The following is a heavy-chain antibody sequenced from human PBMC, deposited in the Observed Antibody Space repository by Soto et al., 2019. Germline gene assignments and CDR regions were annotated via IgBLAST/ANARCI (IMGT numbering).Heavy chain of an antibody. CDR2: INHSGST. J-gene: IGHJ4*02. CDR3: ARGLASTVTTLRY. D-gene: IGHD4-17*01. CDR1: GGSFSGYY. V-gene: IGHV4-34*01. Sequence: SETLSLTCAVYGGSFSGYYWSWIRQPPGKGLEWIGEINHSGSTNYNPSLKSRVTISVDTSKNQFSLKLSSVTAADTAVYYCARGLASTVTTLRYWGQGTLVTVSS.